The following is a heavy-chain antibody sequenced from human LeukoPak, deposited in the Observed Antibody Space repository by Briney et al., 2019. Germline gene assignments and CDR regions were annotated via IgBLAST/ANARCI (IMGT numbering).Heavy chain of an antibody. CDR3: ARQERGYDGSCHRAFDI. J-gene: IGHJ3*02. CDR2: IYYSGST. V-gene: IGHV4-39*01. D-gene: IGHD3-22*01. Sequence: PSETLSLTCAVSLGSIRGSSYYWGWIRQPPGKGLEWIGSIYYSGSTYYNPSLKSRVTLSVDTSKNQFSLKLRSVTASDTAVYYCARQERGYDGSCHRAFDIWGQGTMVTISS. CDR1: LGSIRGSSYY.